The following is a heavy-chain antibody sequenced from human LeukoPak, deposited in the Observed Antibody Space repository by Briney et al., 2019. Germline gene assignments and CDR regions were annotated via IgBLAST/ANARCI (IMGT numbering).Heavy chain of an antibody. CDR3: ARGITMPN. D-gene: IGHD3-10*01. J-gene: IGHJ4*02. V-gene: IGHV3-7*04. CDR2: IKQDGSER. Sequence: PGGSLRLSCAASGFTFSNYWMTWVRQAPGKGLEWVANIKQDGSERDYVDSVKGRFTISRDDAKNSLYLQMNSLRAEDTAVYYCARGITMPNWGQGTLVTVSS. CDR1: GFTFSNYW.